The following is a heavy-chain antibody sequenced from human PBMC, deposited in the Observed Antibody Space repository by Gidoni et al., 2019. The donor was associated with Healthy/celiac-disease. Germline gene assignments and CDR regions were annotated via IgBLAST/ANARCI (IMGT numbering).Heavy chain of an antibody. J-gene: IGHJ6*02. CDR3: ASDREYSSSSLSVGMDV. Sequence: GRIDPSDSYTNYSPSFQGHVTISADKSISTAYLQWSSLKASDTAMYYCASDREYSSSSLSVGMDVWGQGTTVTVSS. CDR2: IDPSDSYT. D-gene: IGHD6-6*01. V-gene: IGHV5-10-1*01.